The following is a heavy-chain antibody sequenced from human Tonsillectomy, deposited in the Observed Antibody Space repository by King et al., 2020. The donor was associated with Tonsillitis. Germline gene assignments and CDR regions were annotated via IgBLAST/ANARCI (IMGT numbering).Heavy chain of an antibody. CDR1: GFSLSTSGMC. CDR2: IDLDDDK. J-gene: IGHJ3*02. D-gene: IGHD1/OR15-1a*01. Sequence: TLKESGPALVETTQTLTLTCTFSGFSLSTSGMCVSCVRQPPGEALEFAALIDLDDDKYYSTSFKTRLTISKDTSQNPVVLTMTNMDPVDTATYYCARRTSERSHGGAFDIWGQGTMVTVSS. V-gene: IGHV2-70*20. CDR3: ARRTSERSHGGAFDI.